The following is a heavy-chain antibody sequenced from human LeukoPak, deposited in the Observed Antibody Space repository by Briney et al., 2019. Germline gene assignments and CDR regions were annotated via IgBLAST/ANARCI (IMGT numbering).Heavy chain of an antibody. Sequence: GGSLRLSCAASGFTFSDYYMSWLRQAPGKGLEWVSYIRSYGNTNYADSVRGRFTISRDNAKNSLYLQMNSLRAEDTAVYYCARRDDLDYGGQGTLVTVS. V-gene: IGHV3-11*03. CDR1: GFTFSDYY. J-gene: IGHJ4*02. D-gene: IGHD1-1*01. CDR2: IRSYGNT. CDR3: ARRDDLDY.